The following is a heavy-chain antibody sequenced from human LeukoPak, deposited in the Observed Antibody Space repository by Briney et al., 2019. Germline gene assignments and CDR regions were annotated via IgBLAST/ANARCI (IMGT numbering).Heavy chain of an antibody. D-gene: IGHD3-10*01. J-gene: IGHJ6*02. V-gene: IGHV4-39*07. CDR1: GGSISSSNYY. CDR3: ARFGPYGMDV. CDR2: IYYSGST. Sequence: SETLSLTCTVSGGSISSSNYYWDWIRQPPGKGLEWIGSIYYSGSTYYNPSLKSRVTISVDTSKNQFSLKLSSVTAADTAVYYCARFGPYGMDVWGQGTTVTVSS.